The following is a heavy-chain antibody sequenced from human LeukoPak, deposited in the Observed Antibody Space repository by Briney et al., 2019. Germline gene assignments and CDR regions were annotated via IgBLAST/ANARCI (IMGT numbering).Heavy chain of an antibody. CDR1: GFTFSSYS. CDR3: ARDPGYYDSSGYYYSGYYMDV. D-gene: IGHD3-22*01. Sequence: GGSLRLSCAASGFTFSSYSMNWVRQAPGKGLEWVSSVSSSSSYIYYADSVKGRFTISRDNAKNSLYLQMNSLRAEDTAVYYCARDPGYYDSSGYYYSGYYMDVWGKGTTVTISS. CDR2: VSSSSSYI. V-gene: IGHV3-21*01. J-gene: IGHJ6*03.